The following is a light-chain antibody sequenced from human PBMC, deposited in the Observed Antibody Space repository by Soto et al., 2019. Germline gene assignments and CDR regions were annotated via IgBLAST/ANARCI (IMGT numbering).Light chain of an antibody. V-gene: IGKV1-39*01. CDR3: QQGYSTPQT. CDR2: AAS. CDR1: QSISDY. J-gene: IGKJ1*01. Sequence: IQLTQSPSSLSASIGDRVTITCRASQSISDYLNWYQQKPGKAPKLLIYAASSLQSGVPSRFSGSGSGTDFTLTISSLQPEDFATYYCQQGYSTPQTFGQGTKVDI.